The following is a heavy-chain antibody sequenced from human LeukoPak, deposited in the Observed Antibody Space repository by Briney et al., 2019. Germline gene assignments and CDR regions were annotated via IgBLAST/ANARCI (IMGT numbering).Heavy chain of an antibody. CDR2: IYYSGST. CDR3: ARQIPSRDYGGSPGYDWFDP. J-gene: IGHJ5*02. CDR1: GGSISSSSYY. V-gene: IGHV4-39*01. D-gene: IGHD4-23*01. Sequence: PSETLSLTCTVSGGSISSSSYYWGWIRQPPGKGLEWIGSIYYSGSTYYNPSLKSRVTISVDTSKNQFSLKLSSVTAADTAVYYCARQIPSRDYGGSPGYDWFDPWGQGTLVTVSS.